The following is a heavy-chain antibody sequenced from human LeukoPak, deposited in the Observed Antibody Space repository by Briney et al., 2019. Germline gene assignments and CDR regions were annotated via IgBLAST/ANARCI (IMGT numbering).Heavy chain of an antibody. CDR1: GGTFSSYA. CDR3: ARDVSWYYYGSGSYFRDY. CDR2: IIPIFGTA. V-gene: IGHV1-69*05. D-gene: IGHD3-10*01. J-gene: IGHJ4*02. Sequence: SVKVSCKASGGTFSSYAISWVRQAPGQGLEWMGGIIPIFGTANYAQKFQGRVTITTDESTSTAYMELSSLRSEDTAVYYCARDVSWYYYGSGSYFRDYWGQGTLVTVSS.